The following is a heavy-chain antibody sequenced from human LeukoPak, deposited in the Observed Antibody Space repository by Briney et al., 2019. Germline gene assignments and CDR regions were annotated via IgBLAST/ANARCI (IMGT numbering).Heavy chain of an antibody. CDR1: GDSVSSKSSA. V-gene: IGHV6-1*01. J-gene: IGHJ4*02. CDR3: ARRNYGDDDHYFDD. D-gene: IGHD4-17*01. Sequence: SQTLSLTCAISGDSVSSKSSAWNWIRQSPSRGLEWLGRTHYRSKWNNHYAVSVKSRITINADTSKNQFSLKLNSVTAADTAVYYCARRNYGDDDHYFDDWGQGTLVTVSS. CDR2: THYRSKWNN.